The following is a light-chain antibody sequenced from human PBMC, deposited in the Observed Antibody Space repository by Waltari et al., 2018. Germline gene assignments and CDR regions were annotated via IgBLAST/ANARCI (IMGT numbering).Light chain of an antibody. CDR1: TSTFGKHS. CDR2: DNN. V-gene: IGLV1-51*01. J-gene: IGLJ3*02. Sequence: QSVLTQPPSVSAAPGERVTISCSGGTSTFGKHSVSWSQPLPGAAPRPLIYDNNQRAFRIPDRFSAFKSGTSATLGIAGLQTGDEADYYCGTWDSSLNSGVFGGGTKLTVL. CDR3: GTWDSSLNSGV.